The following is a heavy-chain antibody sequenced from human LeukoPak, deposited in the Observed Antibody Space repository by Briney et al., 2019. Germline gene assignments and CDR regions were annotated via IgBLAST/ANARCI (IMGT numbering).Heavy chain of an antibody. J-gene: IGHJ4*02. CDR2: IIPIFGTA. Sequence: VASVKVSCKASGGTFSSYAISWVRQAPGQGLEWMGGIIPIFGTANYAQKFQGRVTITTDESTSTAYMELSSLRSEDTAVYYCARGGRYFDCLRYYFGYWGQGTLVTVSS. CDR3: ARGGRYFDCLRYYFGY. D-gene: IGHD3-9*01. CDR1: GGTFSSYA. V-gene: IGHV1-69*05.